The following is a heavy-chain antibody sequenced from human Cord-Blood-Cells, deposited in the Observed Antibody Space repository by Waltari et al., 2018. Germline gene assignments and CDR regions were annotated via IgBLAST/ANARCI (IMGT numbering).Heavy chain of an antibody. D-gene: IGHD4-17*01. V-gene: IGHV5-51*01. Sequence: EYMGIIYPGDSDTRYSPSFQGQVTISADKSISTAYLQWSSLKASDTAMYYCARPGTTVTNGGAFDIWGQGTMVTVSS. CDR2: IYPGDSDT. CDR3: ARPGTTVTNGGAFDI. J-gene: IGHJ3*02.